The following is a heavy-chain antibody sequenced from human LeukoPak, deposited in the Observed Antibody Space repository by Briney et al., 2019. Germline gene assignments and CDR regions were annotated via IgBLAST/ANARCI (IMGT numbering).Heavy chain of an antibody. V-gene: IGHV3-74*01. Sequence: QTGVSLRLSCTASGFSFSGHWMHWARQLPGKGLVWVSRISPTGSTTSYADSVKGRFTVSRDNAKNTLYLQVNNLRAEDTAVYYCARGPNSNWSGLDFWGQGTLLTISS. J-gene: IGHJ4*02. CDR3: ARGPNSNWSGLDF. CDR2: ISPTGSTT. D-gene: IGHD6-6*01. CDR1: GFSFSGHW.